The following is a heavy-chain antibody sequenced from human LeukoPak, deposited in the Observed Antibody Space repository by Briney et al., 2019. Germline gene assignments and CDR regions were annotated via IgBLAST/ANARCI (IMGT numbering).Heavy chain of an antibody. V-gene: IGHV4-39*01. Sequence: PSETLSLTCTVPGGSISSSSHYWGWIRQPPGKGLEWIGTIYYSGSTYYNPSLKSRVTISVDTSKNQFSLKLSSVTAADTAVYYCARQSSYTSGWYSDHWGQGTLVIVSS. CDR3: ARQSSYTSGWYSDH. J-gene: IGHJ4*02. D-gene: IGHD6-19*01. CDR1: GGSISSSSHY. CDR2: IYYSGST.